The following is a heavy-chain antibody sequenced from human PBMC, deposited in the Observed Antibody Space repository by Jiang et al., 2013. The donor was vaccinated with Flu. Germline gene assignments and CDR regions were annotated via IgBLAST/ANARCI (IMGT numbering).Heavy chain of an antibody. CDR2: IYYSGKT. CDR1: GGSISSSSYY. J-gene: IGHJ4*02. D-gene: IGHD6-6*01. CDR3: AREHSSSSDY. Sequence: GLVKPSETLSLTCTVSGGSISSSSYYWGWVRQPPGKGLEWIGSIYYSGKTYYKPSLRSRVTISIDTRKNQFFLKLSSVTAADTAVYYCAREHSSSSDYWGQGTLVTVSS. V-gene: IGHV4-39*07.